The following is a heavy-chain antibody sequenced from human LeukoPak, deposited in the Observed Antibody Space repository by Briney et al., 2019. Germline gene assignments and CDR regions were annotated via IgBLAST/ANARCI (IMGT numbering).Heavy chain of an antibody. V-gene: IGHV3-7*01. J-gene: IGHJ4*02. Sequence: GGSLRLSCAASGFTFSSYWMSWVRQAPGKGLEWGANIKQDGSEKYYVDSVKGRFTISRDNAKNSLYLQMNSLRAEDTAVYYCVRVTTEADPGFDYWGQGTLVTVSS. CDR1: GFTFSSYW. D-gene: IGHD1/OR15-1a*01. CDR2: IKQDGSEK. CDR3: VRVTTEADPGFDY.